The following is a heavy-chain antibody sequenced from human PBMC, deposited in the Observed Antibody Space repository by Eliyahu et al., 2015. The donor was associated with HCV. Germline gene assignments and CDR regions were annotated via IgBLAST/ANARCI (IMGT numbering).Heavy chain of an antibody. Sequence: EVQLVESGGGLVQPGGSLRLSCAVSDFPFNTFWMSWVRQAPGKGLEWVANINPDGSDESYVNSVKGRFTISRDNARNSLYLQMNSLRAEDTAVYYCATGSGRGADTWCYLGPGTLVTVSS. CDR1: DFPFNTFW. CDR3: ATGSGRGADTWCY. CDR2: INPDGSDE. J-gene: IGHJ4*02. V-gene: IGHV3-7*01. D-gene: IGHD2-8*01.